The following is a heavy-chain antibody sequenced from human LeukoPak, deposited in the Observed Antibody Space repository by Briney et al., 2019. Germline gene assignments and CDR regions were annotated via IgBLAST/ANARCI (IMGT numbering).Heavy chain of an antibody. CDR3: ARGFYGSGNS. J-gene: IGHJ4*01. D-gene: IGHD3-10*01. V-gene: IGHV3-74*01. CDR2: ISGDGITT. Sequence: GGSLRLSCAASRFTVSSSPINWVRQAPGRGPLWVSRISGDGITTYYAGSVKGRFTISRDNAKNTLYLQMHSLRAEDSAVYYCARGFYGSGNSWGHGTLVTVSS. CDR1: RFTVSSSP.